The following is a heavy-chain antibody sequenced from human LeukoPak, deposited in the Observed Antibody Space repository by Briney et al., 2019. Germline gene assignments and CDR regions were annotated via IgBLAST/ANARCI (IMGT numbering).Heavy chain of an antibody. CDR3: ARGRTVTTNGYFDF. D-gene: IGHD4-17*01. V-gene: IGHV1-69*04. J-gene: IGHJ4*02. Sequence: ASVKVSCTASGGTFSSYAISWVRQAPGQGLEWMGRIIPISGRSNYAQKFRGRVTITADKSTSTAYMELSSLRSEDTAIYYCARGRTVTTNGYFDFWGQGTLVTVSS. CDR1: GGTFSSYA. CDR2: IIPISGRS.